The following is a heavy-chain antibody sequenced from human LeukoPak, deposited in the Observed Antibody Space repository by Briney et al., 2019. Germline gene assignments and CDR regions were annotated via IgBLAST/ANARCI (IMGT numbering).Heavy chain of an antibody. Sequence: ASVKVSCKASGYTFTDSYMHWVRQAPGQGLEWMGWISPNSGGTNYAQKFQGRVTMTRDTSISTAYMELSRLRFDDTAVYYCARGPQNDYGDYEFFGYWGQGTLVAVSS. D-gene: IGHD4-17*01. CDR3: ARGPQNDYGDYEFFGY. CDR2: ISPNSGGT. J-gene: IGHJ4*02. CDR1: GYTFTDSY. V-gene: IGHV1-2*02.